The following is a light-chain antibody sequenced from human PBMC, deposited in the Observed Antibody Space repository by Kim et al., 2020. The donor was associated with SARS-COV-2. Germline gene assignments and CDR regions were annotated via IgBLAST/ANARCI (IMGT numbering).Light chain of an antibody. Sequence: SPGHTDNSTCSRYKLWDYYVSWCQQTPRQSPVVVIYQDNQRPSGIPERFSGSNSGNTATLPISGTQAMDEADYYCQAWDSSTHNYVFGAGTKVTVL. CDR2: QDN. CDR1: KLWDYY. CDR3: QAWDSSTHNYV. V-gene: IGLV3-1*01. J-gene: IGLJ1*01.